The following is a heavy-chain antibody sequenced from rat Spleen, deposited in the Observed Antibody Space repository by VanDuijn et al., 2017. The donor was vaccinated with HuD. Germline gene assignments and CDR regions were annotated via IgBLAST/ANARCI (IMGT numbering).Heavy chain of an antibody. CDR2: IWGDGIS. CDR1: GFSLSNYG. V-gene: IGHV2-13*01. J-gene: IGHJ3*01. D-gene: IGHD1-6*01. CDR3: ARWKYTTDWFAY. Sequence: QVQLMESGPGLVQPSQTLSLTCTVSGFSLSNYGVIWVRQPPGKGLDWMGVIWGDGISNYNSALKSRLSISRDTSKSQVFLKMDSLQTEDTAMYFCARWKYTTDWFAYWGHGTLVTVSS.